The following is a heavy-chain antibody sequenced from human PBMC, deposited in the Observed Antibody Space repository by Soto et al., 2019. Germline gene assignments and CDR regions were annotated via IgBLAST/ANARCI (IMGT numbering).Heavy chain of an antibody. V-gene: IGHV3-66*01. CDR3: ARDFRTSIIASGAFDI. CDR1: GFPVSSNY. Sequence: PGGSLRLSCAASGFPVSSNYMSWVRQAPGKGLEWVSVIYSGGSTYYADSVKGRFTISRDNSKNTLYLQMNSLRAEDTAVYYCARDFRTSIIASGAFDIWGQGTMVTVSS. J-gene: IGHJ3*02. CDR2: IYSGGST. D-gene: IGHD2-2*01.